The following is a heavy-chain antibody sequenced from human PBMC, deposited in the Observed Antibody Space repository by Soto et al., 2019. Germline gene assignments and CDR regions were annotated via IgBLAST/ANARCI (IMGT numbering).Heavy chain of an antibody. V-gene: IGHV4-30-4*01. CDR2: IYYSGST. J-gene: IGHJ4*02. CDR3: ARDDASSRYPDY. Sequence: TLSLTCTVSGGSISSGDYYWSWIRQPPGKGLEWIGYIYYSGSTYYNPSLKSRVTISVDTSKNQFSLKLSSVTAADTAVYYCARDDASSRYPDYWGQGTLVTVSS. CDR1: GGSISSGDYY. D-gene: IGHD2-2*01.